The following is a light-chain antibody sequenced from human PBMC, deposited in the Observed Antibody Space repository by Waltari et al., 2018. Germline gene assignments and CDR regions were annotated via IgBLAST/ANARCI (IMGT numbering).Light chain of an antibody. Sequence: DIQMTQSPSSLSDSVGDRVTITCQASQEISNYLNWYQQKPGKAPKLLIYDASNLETGVPSRFSGSGSGTDFTFTISSLQPEDIATYYCQQYDNLPLTFGGGTKVEIK. CDR1: QEISNY. CDR3: QQYDNLPLT. V-gene: IGKV1-33*01. J-gene: IGKJ4*01. CDR2: DAS.